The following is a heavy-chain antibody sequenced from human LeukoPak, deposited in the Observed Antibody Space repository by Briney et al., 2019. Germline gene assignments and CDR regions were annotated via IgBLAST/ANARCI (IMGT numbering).Heavy chain of an antibody. CDR2: ISSSSSYI. CDR3: ARPMTNSSSPILDY. CDR1: GFTFSSYS. V-gene: IGHV3-21*01. J-gene: IGHJ4*02. D-gene: IGHD6-6*01. Sequence: GGSLRLSCAASGFTFSSYSMNWVRQAPGKGLEWVSSISSSSSYIYYADSVKGRFTISRDNAKNSLYLQMNSLRAEDTAVYYCARPMTNSSSPILDYWGQGTLVTVSS.